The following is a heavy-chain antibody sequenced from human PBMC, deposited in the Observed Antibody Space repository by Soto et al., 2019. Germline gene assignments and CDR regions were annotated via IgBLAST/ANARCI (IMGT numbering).Heavy chain of an antibody. J-gene: IGHJ4*02. D-gene: IGHD6-19*01. CDR2: TRNKANSYTT. CDR3: ARVGSSGWHDY. Sequence: GGCLRRYGGTSGLTFSEHYMDWVRQAPGKGLEWVGRTRNKANSYTTEYAASVKGRFTISRDDSKNSLYLQMNTLKTEDTAVYYCARVGSSGWHDYWGPGTLVTVSS. V-gene: IGHV3-72*01. CDR1: GLTFSEHY.